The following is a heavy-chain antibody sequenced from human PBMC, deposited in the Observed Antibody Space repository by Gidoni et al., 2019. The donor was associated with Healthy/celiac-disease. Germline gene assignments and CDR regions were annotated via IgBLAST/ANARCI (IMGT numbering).Heavy chain of an antibody. J-gene: IGHJ5*02. CDR1: GFTVSSNY. Sequence: EVQLVESGGGLVQPGGSLRLSCAASGFTVSSNYMSWVRQAPGKGLEWVSVIYSGGSTYYADSVKGRFTISRDNSKNTLYLQMNSLRAEDTAVYYCARDPGRGVVVPAAWGQGTLVTVSS. CDR2: IYSGGST. CDR3: ARDPGRGVVVPAA. D-gene: IGHD2-2*01. V-gene: IGHV3-66*01.